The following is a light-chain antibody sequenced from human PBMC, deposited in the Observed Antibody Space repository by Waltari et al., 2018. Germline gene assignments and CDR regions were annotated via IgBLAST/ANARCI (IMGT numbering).Light chain of an antibody. CDR2: GAS. Sequence: EIVLTQSPGPLSLSQGERATISCRASQSVSSSYLAWYQQKPGQAPRLLIYGASSRAIGIPDRFSGSGSGTDFTLTISRLEPEDFAVYYCQQYGSSPPLTFGGGTKVEIK. J-gene: IGKJ4*01. V-gene: IGKV3-20*01. CDR1: QSVSSSY. CDR3: QQYGSSPPLT.